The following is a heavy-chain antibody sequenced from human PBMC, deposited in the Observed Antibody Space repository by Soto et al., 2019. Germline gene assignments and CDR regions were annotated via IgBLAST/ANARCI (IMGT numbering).Heavy chain of an antibody. CDR1: GGSISSYY. V-gene: IGHV4-4*08. CDR2: MYNTGST. D-gene: IGHD2-15*01. CDR3: ARDWVGYCSGGSCYSLDY. Sequence: SETLSLTCTVSGGSISSYYWSWIRQPPGKGLEWIGYMYNTGSTIYNPSLKSRVTISVDTSKNQFSLRSEDTAVYYCARDWVGYCSGGSCYSLDYWGQGTLVTAPQ. J-gene: IGHJ4*02.